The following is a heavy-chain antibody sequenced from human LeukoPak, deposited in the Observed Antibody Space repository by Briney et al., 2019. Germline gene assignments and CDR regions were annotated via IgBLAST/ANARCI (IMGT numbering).Heavy chain of an antibody. Sequence: GGSLRLSCAASGFTFSDYYMSWIRQAPGKGLEWVSYIGSSGRTIFYADSVKGRFTISRDNAKNSLYLQMNSLRAEDTAAYYCARDYRVYDYVWGNYRYLDYWGQGTLVTVSS. CDR2: IGSSGRTI. CDR3: ARDYRVYDYVWGNYRYLDY. V-gene: IGHV3-11*01. J-gene: IGHJ4*02. CDR1: GFTFSDYY. D-gene: IGHD3-16*02.